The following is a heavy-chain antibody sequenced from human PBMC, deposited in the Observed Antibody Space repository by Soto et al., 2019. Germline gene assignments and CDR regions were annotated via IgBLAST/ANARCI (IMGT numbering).Heavy chain of an antibody. J-gene: IGHJ5*02. CDR1: GYTFTSYA. CDR3: ARSPRVVPAAMLGAWFDP. V-gene: IGHV1-3*01. Sequence: GASVKVSCKASGYTFTSYAMHWVRQAPGQRLEWMGWINAGNGNTKYSQKFQGRVTITRDTSASTAYMELSSLRSEDTAVYYCARSPRVVPAAMLGAWFDPWGQGTLVTVSS. CDR2: INAGNGNT. D-gene: IGHD2-2*01.